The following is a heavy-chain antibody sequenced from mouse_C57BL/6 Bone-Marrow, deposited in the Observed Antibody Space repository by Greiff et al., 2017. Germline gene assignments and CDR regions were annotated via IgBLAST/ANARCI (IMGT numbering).Heavy chain of an antibody. J-gene: IGHJ4*01. V-gene: IGHV1-56*01. CDR3: ARDDDVGCARDY. CDR2: IFPGSGGT. CDR1: GYTFTSHW. D-gene: IGHD2-3*01. Sequence: QVQLQQSGPELVRPGASVKISCKAPGYTFTSHWMKWVRQRPGQGLEWIGEIFPGSGGTYYNEKFKGKATLTVDTSASTAYMQRSRLTSEDSAVYFCARDDDVGCARDYWGQGTSVTVSA.